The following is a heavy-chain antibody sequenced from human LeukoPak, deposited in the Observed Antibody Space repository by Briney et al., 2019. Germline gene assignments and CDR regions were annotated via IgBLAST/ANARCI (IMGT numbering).Heavy chain of an antibody. V-gene: IGHV3-48*03. CDR1: GFTFSGRE. J-gene: IGHJ4*02. D-gene: IGHD5-12*01. CDR3: ARASYTGFDLHFDQ. Sequence: PGGSLTLSCSASGFTFSGREMAWVRQAPGKGLEWASYMSKNGKTILHADSVKGRFTISRDNAKNSLYLQMDSLRAEDTAFYYCARASYTGFDLHFDQWGQGTLVTVSS. CDR2: MSKNGKTI.